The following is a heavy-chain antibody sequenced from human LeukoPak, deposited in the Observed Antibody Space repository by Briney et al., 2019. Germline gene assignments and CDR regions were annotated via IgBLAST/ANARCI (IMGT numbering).Heavy chain of an antibody. Sequence: SEPLSLTCAVSGGSISTYYWSWIRQPPGKGLEWIGYIYYSGSTNYNPSLKSRVTISVDTSKNQFSLKLSSVTAADTAVYYCARGRKQWIYWGQGTLVTVSS. V-gene: IGHV4-59*01. CDR3: ARGRKQWIY. D-gene: IGHD2-2*03. CDR2: IYYSGST. J-gene: IGHJ4*02. CDR1: GGSISTYY.